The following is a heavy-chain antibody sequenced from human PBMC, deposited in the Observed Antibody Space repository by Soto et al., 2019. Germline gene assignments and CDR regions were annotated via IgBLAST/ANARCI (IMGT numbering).Heavy chain of an antibody. J-gene: IGHJ4*02. CDR2: ISSSSSTI. Sequence: EVQLVESGGGLVQPGGSLRLSCAASGFTFSSYSMNWVRQAPGKGLEWVSYISSSSSTIYYADSVKGRFTISRDNAKNSLYLQMNSLRAEDTAVYYCARGPGWNGSGKLDYWGQGTLVTVSS. CDR1: GFTFSSYS. D-gene: IGHD3-10*01. V-gene: IGHV3-48*01. CDR3: ARGPGWNGSGKLDY.